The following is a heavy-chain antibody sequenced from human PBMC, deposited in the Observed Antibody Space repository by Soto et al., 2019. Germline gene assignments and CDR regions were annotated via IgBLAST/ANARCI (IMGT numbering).Heavy chain of an antibody. CDR2: INHSGST. CDR3: ARGSSLNYYGMDV. Sequence: QVQLQQWGAGLLKPSETLSLTCAVYGGSFSGYYWSWIRQPPGKGLEWIGEINHSGSTNYNPSLKTRVTISVDTSKNQFSLKLSSVTAADTAVYYCARGSSLNYYGMDVWGQGTTVTVSS. V-gene: IGHV4-34*01. CDR1: GGSFSGYY. J-gene: IGHJ6*02. D-gene: IGHD2-2*01.